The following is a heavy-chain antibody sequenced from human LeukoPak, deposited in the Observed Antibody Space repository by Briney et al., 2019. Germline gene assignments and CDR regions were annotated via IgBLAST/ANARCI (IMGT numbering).Heavy chain of an antibody. D-gene: IGHD3-10*01. V-gene: IGHV3-66*01. CDR2: IYSGGST. CDR1: GFTVSSNY. J-gene: IGHJ3*02. Sequence: GGSLRLSCAASGFTVSSNYMSWVRQAPGKGLEWVSVIYSGGSTYYADSVKGRFTISRDNSKNTLYLQMNSLRAEDTAAYYCARDSGRFDVFDIWGQGTMVTVSS. CDR3: ARDSGRFDVFDI.